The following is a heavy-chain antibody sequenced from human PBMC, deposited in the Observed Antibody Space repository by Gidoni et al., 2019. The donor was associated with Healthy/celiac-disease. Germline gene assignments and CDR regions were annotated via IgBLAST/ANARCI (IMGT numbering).Heavy chain of an antibody. Sequence: QVQLVQSGAELKKPGSSVKVSCKASGGTFSSYAISWVRQAPGQGLEWMGGIIPIFGTANYAQKFQGRVTITADKSTSTADMELSSRRSEDTAVYYCARARGYSSSSKYYFDYWGQGTLVTVSS. CDR3: ARARGYSSSSKYYFDY. D-gene: IGHD6-6*01. CDR2: IIPIFGTA. J-gene: IGHJ4*02. V-gene: IGHV1-69*06. CDR1: GGTFSSYA.